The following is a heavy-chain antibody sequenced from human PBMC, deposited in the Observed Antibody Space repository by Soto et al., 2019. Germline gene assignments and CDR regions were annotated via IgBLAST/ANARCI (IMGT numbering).Heavy chain of an antibody. Sequence: GGSLRLSCAASGFTFSNAWMSWVRQAPGKGLEWVGRIKSKTDGGTTDYAAPVKGRFTISRDDSKNTLYLQTNSLKTEDTAVYYCTTVVVVPAALPDYWGQGTLVTVSS. V-gene: IGHV3-15*01. CDR2: IKSKTDGGTT. D-gene: IGHD2-2*01. CDR3: TTVVVVPAALPDY. CDR1: GFTFSNAW. J-gene: IGHJ4*02.